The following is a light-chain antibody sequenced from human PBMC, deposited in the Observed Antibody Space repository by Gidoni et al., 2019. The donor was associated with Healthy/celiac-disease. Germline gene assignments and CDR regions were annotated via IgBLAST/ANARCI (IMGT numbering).Light chain of an antibody. CDR2: DAS. Sequence: DIVLPQSPATLSLSPGASATLACRASQSFSSYLAWYQQKPGQAPRLPIYDASNRATGIPARFSGSGSGTDFTLTISSLEPEDFAVDYCQQRSNWPLMYTFGQGTKLEIK. CDR1: QSFSSY. J-gene: IGKJ2*01. V-gene: IGKV3-11*01. CDR3: QQRSNWPLMYT.